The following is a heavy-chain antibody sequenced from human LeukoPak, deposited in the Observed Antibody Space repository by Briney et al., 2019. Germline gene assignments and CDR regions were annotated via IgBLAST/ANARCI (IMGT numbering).Heavy chain of an antibody. J-gene: IGHJ4*02. CDR2: ISSSGSTK. CDR1: GFTFSRHA. D-gene: IGHD6-19*01. V-gene: IGHV3-48*03. Sequence: GGSPRLSCAASGFTFSRHAMHWVRQAPGKGLEWVSDISSSGSTKYYADSVKGRFTVSRDNAKNSLYLQMNSLRAEDTGIYYCALLAVASDFDYWGQGTLVTVSS. CDR3: ALLAVASDFDY.